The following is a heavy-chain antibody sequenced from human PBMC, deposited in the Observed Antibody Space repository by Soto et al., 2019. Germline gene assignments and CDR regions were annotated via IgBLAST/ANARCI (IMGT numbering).Heavy chain of an antibody. CDR2: TRNKANSYTT. Sequence: PEGSLRLSCAASGFTFSDHYMDWVRQAPGKGLEWVGRTRNKANSYTTEYAASVKGRFTISRDDSKNSVFLLMNSLRTEDTAVYYCARVRGSSWPLSFFDYWGQGALVTVSS. J-gene: IGHJ4*02. CDR1: GFTFSDHY. D-gene: IGHD6-13*01. CDR3: ARVRGSSWPLSFFDY. V-gene: IGHV3-72*01.